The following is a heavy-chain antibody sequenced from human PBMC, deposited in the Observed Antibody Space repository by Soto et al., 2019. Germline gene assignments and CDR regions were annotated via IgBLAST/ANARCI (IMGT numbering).Heavy chain of an antibody. D-gene: IGHD3-3*01. CDR2: IITIFGTA. Sequence: SXKVSCKASGGTXSSYAIGLVRQAPGQGLEWLGGIITIFGTANYAQKFQGRVTITADESTSTAYMELSRLSYEDTAVYYCARRLELLEVDAFDIWGQGTMVTVS. CDR1: GGTXSSYA. CDR3: ARRLELLEVDAFDI. V-gene: IGHV1-69*13. J-gene: IGHJ3*02.